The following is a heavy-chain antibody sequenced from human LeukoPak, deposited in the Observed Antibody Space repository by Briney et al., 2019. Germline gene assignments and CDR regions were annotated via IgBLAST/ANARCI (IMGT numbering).Heavy chain of an antibody. CDR3: ARGAYSSGWLFDY. J-gene: IGHJ4*02. CDR1: GFTVSSNY. Sequence: PGGSLRLSCAASGFTVSSNYMTWVRQTPGKGLEWVSLLYSGGNTYYAGSVKDRFIISRDNSKNTLYLQTNTLRAEDTAVYYCARGAYSSGWLFDYWGQGTLVTVSS. D-gene: IGHD6-19*01. CDR2: LYSGGNT. V-gene: IGHV3-66*01.